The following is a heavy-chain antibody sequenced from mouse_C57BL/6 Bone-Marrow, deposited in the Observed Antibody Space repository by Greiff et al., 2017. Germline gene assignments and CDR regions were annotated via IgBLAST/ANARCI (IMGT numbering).Heavy chain of an antibody. Sequence: QVQLQQPGAELVKPGASVKLSCKASGYTFTSYWMHWVKQRPGQGLEWIGMIHPNSGSTNYNEKFKSKATLTVDKSSSTAYMQLRSLTSEDSAVYYCARSHYYGSSYPWYFDVWGTGTTVTVSS. J-gene: IGHJ1*03. CDR2: IHPNSGST. CDR3: ARSHYYGSSYPWYFDV. V-gene: IGHV1-64*01. CDR1: GYTFTSYW. D-gene: IGHD1-1*01.